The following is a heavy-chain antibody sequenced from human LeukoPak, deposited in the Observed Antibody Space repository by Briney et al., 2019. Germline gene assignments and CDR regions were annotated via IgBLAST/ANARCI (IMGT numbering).Heavy chain of an antibody. CDR3: ARGGSYLSAFDI. D-gene: IGHD1-26*01. V-gene: IGHV4-38-2*02. J-gene: IGHJ3*02. CDR1: GYSISSAYY. CDR2: MYHSGST. Sequence: SETLSLTCSVSGYSISSAYYWGWIRQPPGKGLEWIGTMYHSGSTNYNPSLKSRVTISVDTSKNQFSLKLSSVTAADTAVYYCARGGSYLSAFDIWGQGTMVTVSS.